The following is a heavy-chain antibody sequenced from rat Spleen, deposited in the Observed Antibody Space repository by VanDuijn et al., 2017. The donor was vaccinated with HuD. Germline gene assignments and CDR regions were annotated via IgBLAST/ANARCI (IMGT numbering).Heavy chain of an antibody. CDR1: GFTFSNYG. CDR3: TRHDYSGVITNWFAY. J-gene: IGHJ3*01. Sequence: EVQLVESGGDLVQPGRSLKLSCAASGFTFSNYGMAWVRQAPTKGLEWVATISYDGITTYYRGSVRGRFTISGDDAKTTLYLQMDSLRPEDTATYYCTRHDYSGVITNWFAYWGQGTLVTVSS. D-gene: IGHD4-3*01. CDR2: ISYDGITT. V-gene: IGHV5-29*01.